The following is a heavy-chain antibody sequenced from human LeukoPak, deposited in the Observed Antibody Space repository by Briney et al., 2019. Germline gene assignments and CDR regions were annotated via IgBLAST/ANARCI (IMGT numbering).Heavy chain of an antibody. CDR2: IKQDGSEK. V-gene: IGHV3-7*01. CDR3: ARRVGMVITVAFDY. D-gene: IGHD3-3*01. J-gene: IGHJ4*02. CDR1: GFTFSSYW. Sequence: AGGSLRLSCAASGFTFSSYWVSWVRQAPGKGLEWVANIKQDGSEKYYVDSVKGRFTISRDNAKNSLYLQMNSLRAEDTAVYYCARRVGMVITVAFDYWGQGTLVTVSS.